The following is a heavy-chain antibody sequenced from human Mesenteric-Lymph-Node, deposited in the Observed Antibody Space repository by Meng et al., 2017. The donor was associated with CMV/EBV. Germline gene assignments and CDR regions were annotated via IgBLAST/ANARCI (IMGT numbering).Heavy chain of an antibody. CDR1: GGSFSGYY. Sequence: SETLSLTCAVYGGSFSGYYWSWIRQAPGKGLEWIGSIYYSGSTYYNAALNSRVTISVDMSKSQFSLKLTSVTAADTAVYYCAAYHGSATFHSNGIDYWGQGTLVTVSS. CDR2: IYYSGST. D-gene: IGHD3-10*01. J-gene: IGHJ4*02. V-gene: IGHV4-34*01. CDR3: AAYHGSATFHSNGIDY.